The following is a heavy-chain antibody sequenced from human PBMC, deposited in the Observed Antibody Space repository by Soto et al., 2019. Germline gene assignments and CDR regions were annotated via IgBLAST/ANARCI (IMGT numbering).Heavy chain of an antibody. CDR3: ARGPGYSSGPY. V-gene: IGHV4-30-4*01. J-gene: IGHJ4*02. CDR1: GGSIGSGDYY. Sequence: SETLSLTCTVSGGSIGSGDYYWSWIRQPPGKGLEWIGYIYYSGSTYYNPSLKSRVTISVDTSKNQFSLKLSSVTAADTAVYYCARGPGYSSGPYWGQGTLVTVSS. D-gene: IGHD6-19*01. CDR2: IYYSGST.